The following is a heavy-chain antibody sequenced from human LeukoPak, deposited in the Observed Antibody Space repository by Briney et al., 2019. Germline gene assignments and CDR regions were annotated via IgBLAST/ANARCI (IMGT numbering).Heavy chain of an antibody. Sequence: SVKVSCKASGGTFSSYAISWVRQAPGQGLEWMGGIIPIFGTANYAQKFQGRVTITADESTSTAYMELSSLRSEDTAVYYCARDFANDFWSGTPFDPWGQGTLVTVSS. J-gene: IGHJ5*02. V-gene: IGHV1-69*13. CDR3: ARDFANDFWSGTPFDP. D-gene: IGHD3-3*01. CDR1: GGTFSSYA. CDR2: IIPIFGTA.